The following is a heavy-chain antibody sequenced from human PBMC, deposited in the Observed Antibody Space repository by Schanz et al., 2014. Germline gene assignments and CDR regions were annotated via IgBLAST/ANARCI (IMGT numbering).Heavy chain of an antibody. V-gene: IGHV3-64*01. CDR1: GFTFSAYA. Sequence: EVQLVESGGGLVQPGGSLRLSCAASGFTFSAYAMTWVRQDPGKGLEYVSSISSKGDMTFYGNSVKGRFTISRDNSKNTLYLQLGSLSAEDTAVYFCARDNRYYLFDYWGQGALVTVSS. D-gene: IGHD3-16*02. J-gene: IGHJ4*02. CDR2: ISSKGDMT. CDR3: ARDNRYYLFDY.